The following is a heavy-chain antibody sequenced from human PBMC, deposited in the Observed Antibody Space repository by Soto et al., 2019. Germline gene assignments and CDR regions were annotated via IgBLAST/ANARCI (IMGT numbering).Heavy chain of an antibody. CDR1: GLSFSSYA. CDR3: AKDAKILDWLPTSYYFDF. J-gene: IGHJ4*02. V-gene: IGHV3-23*01. Sequence: EVQVLESGGDLAQPGRSLRLSCAVSGLSFSSYAMTWVRQSPGKGLEWVSSISRSGNSTYSADSVRGRFTISRDNSKXXXXXXXXXXXXXXXXXYYCAKDAKILDWLPTSYYFDFWGQGTLVTVSS. CDR2: ISRSGNST. D-gene: IGHD3-9*01.